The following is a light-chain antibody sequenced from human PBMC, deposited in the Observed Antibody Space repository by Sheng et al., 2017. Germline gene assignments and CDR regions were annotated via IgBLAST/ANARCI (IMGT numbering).Light chain of an antibody. CDR3: QQYVRFYS. J-gene: IGKJ2*03. Sequence: IQMTQSPSTLSASVGDRVTITCRASQTLNNASTLQQGVPSRFSGSGSGTEFTLTISNLQPDDFATYYCQQYVRFYSFAQGTKLETK. V-gene: IGKV1-5*03. CDR2: AS. CDR1: QTLNN.